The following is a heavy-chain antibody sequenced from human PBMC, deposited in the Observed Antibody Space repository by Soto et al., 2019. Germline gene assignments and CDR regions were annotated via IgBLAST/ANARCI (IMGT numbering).Heavy chain of an antibody. J-gene: IGHJ5*02. V-gene: IGHV1-69*09. CDR1: GLTLSSCA. D-gene: IGHD2-21*01. Sequence: QMQLVQSGPEVKKPGSSVKISCKPSGLTLSSCALTWVRQAPGHRLEWIGRITVIIGIADYAQMDQGRVTISTDKSTSTAYMELTSLRPEATAVYYCAADVGVSIYRLGSPWGPGTPVTVSS. CDR2: ITVIIGIA. CDR3: AADVGVSIYRLGSP.